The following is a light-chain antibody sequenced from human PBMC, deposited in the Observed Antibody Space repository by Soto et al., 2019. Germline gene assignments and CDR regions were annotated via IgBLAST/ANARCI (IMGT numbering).Light chain of an antibody. CDR3: QQYGSSRPVI. CDR1: QSVSSNY. V-gene: IGKV3-20*01. CDR2: GAS. J-gene: IGKJ5*01. Sequence: EIVLTHSQGTLSLSPCERATLSFSASQSVSSNYLAWYQQKPGQAPRLLIYGASSRATGIPDRFSGSGSGTDFTLTISRLEPEDFAVYFCQQYGSSRPVIFGQGTRLET.